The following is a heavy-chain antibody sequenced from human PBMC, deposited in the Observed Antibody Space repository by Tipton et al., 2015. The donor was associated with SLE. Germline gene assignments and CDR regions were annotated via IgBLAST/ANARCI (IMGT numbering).Heavy chain of an antibody. CDR2: ISYDGSNK. CDR3: ARENGFLGAFDI. Sequence: SLRLSCAASGFTFRSYGMSWVRQAPGKGLEWMAVISYDGSNKFYSDSVKGRFTISRDKSKKTVYLEMNSLRAEDTAVYYCARENGFLGAFDIWGQGTMVTVSS. D-gene: IGHD2-8*01. V-gene: IGHV3-30*03. CDR1: GFTFRSYG. J-gene: IGHJ3*02.